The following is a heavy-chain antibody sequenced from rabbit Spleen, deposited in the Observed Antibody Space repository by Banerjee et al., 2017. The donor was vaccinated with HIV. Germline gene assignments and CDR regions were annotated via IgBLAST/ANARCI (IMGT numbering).Heavy chain of an antibody. V-gene: IGHV1S45*01. CDR1: GFSFSSGYW. J-gene: IGHJ4*01. CDR3: ARFYAGYGDFGYAAM. D-gene: IGHD7-1*01. Sequence: EESGGDLVKPEGSLTLTCTASGFSFSSGYWIYWVRQAPGKGLEWIAGIYTDSSGRTYYASWAKGRLTISKTSSTTVTLQMTSLTAADTATYFCARFYAGYGDFGYAAMWGQGTLVTVS. CDR2: IYTDSSGRT.